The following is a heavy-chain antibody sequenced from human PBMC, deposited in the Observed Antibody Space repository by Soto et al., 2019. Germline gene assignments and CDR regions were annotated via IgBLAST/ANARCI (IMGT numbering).Heavy chain of an antibody. V-gene: IGHV1-18*01. CDR1: GYTFTSYG. D-gene: IGHD3-10*01. Sequence: EASVKVSCKASGYTFTSYGISWVRQAPGQGLEWMGWISAYNGNTNYAQKLQGRVTMTTDTSTSTAYMELRSLRSDDTAVYYCARVLHYYGAGSYYWFDPWGQGTLVTVSS. CDR3: ARVLHYYGAGSYYWFDP. J-gene: IGHJ5*02. CDR2: ISAYNGNT.